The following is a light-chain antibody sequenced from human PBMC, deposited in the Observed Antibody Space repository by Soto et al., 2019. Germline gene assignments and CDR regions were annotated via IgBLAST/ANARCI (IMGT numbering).Light chain of an antibody. V-gene: IGKV4-1*01. CDR2: RAS. CDR1: QSVLYNSNDRNY. CDR3: QQYYSPPLT. J-gene: IGKJ1*01. Sequence: DIEVTQSPDSLAVSLGERATINCRSSQSVLYNSNDRNYLAWYQQKPGQPPKLLIYRASTRASGVPGRFSGSGSGTDFALTISSLQAEDVAVYYCQQYYSPPLTYGQGTKEEIK.